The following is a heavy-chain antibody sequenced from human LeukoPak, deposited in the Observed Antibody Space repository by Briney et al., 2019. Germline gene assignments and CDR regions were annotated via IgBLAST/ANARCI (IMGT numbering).Heavy chain of an antibody. CDR1: GYTFTSYG. CDR3: AREARITMVRGVNYNWFDP. V-gene: IGHV1-18*01. CDR2: ISAYNGNT. D-gene: IGHD3-10*01. J-gene: IGHJ5*02. Sequence: SSVKVSCKASGYTFTSYGISWVRQAPGQGLEWMGWISAYNGNTNYAQKLQGRVTMTTDTSTSTAYMELRSLRSDDTAVYYCAREARITMVRGVNYNWFDPWGQGTLVTVSS.